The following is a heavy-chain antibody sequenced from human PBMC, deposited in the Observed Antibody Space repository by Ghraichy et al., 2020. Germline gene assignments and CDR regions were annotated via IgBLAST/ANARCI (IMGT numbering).Heavy chain of an antibody. V-gene: IGHV3-30*02. D-gene: IGHD1-1*01. J-gene: IGHJ5*02. Sequence: GGSLRLSCTASGFTFSSYNMHWLRQAPGKGLEWVALVRHDRNDTNYADSVKGRFTISRDNSKKTLYLQMNSLTEEYTAVYYCAKDANWAFDRWGQGTLVTVPS. CDR2: VRHDRNDT. CDR1: GFTFSSYN. CDR3: AKDANWAFDR.